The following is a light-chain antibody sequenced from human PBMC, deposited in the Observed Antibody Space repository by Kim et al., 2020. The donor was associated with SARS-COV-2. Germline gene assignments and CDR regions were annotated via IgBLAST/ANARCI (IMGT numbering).Light chain of an antibody. V-gene: IGLV2-14*01. CDR1: SSDDNDYNY. J-gene: IGLJ2*01. CDR3: NSHTGGILV. Sequence: PGQSITSTCTGTSSDDNDYNYVSWYQQHPGKAPKLMIYEVTHRPSGVSNRFSGSKSGNTASLTISGLQAEDEADYYCNSHTGGILVFGGGTQLTVL. CDR2: EVT.